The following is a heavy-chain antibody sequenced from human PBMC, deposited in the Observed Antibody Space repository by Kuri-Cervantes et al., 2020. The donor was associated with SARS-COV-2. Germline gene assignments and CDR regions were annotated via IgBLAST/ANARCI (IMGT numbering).Heavy chain of an antibody. D-gene: IGHD6-19*01. CDR1: GFTFSSYA. Sequence: GGSLRLSCAASGFTFSSYAMSWVRQAPGKGLEWVSAISGSGGSTYYADSVKGRFTISRDNAKNSLYLQMNSLRAEDTAVYYCASLYSSGWDYFDYWGQGTLVTVSS. J-gene: IGHJ4*02. CDR2: ISGSGGST. CDR3: ASLYSSGWDYFDY. V-gene: IGHV3-23*01.